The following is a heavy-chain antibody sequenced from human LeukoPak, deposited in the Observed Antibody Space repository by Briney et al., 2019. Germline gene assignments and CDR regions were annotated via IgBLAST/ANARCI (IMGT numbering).Heavy chain of an antibody. Sequence: GGTLRLSCTASGFTFDTYAMSWVRQPPGKGLEWVSTIGNTETYYADSVKGRFSISRDNRQNTVYLQMTSLRAEDTAVYFCAKDAIRGNGIYDAFDIWGQGTRVTVSS. D-gene: IGHD3-10*01. J-gene: IGHJ3*02. CDR2: IGNTET. V-gene: IGHV3-23*01. CDR1: GFTFDTYA. CDR3: AKDAIRGNGIYDAFDI.